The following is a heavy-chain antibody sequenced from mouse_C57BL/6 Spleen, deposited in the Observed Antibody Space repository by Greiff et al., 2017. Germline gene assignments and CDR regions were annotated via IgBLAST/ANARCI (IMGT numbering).Heavy chain of an antibody. CDR3: AREGLLRGCFDG. V-gene: IGHV3-5*01. D-gene: IGHD1-1*01. CDR2: IYYSGTI. J-gene: IGHJ1*03. Sequence: EVKLMESGPGLVKPSQTVFLTCTVTGISITTGNYRWSWIRQFPGNKLEWIGNIYYSGTITYNPSLTSRTTITRDTPKNQFFLEMNSLTAEDTATYYCAREGLLRGCFDGWGTGTTVTVSS. CDR1: GISITTGNYR.